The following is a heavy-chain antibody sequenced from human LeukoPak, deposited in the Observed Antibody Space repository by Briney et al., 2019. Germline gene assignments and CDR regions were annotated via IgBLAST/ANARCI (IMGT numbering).Heavy chain of an antibody. Sequence: SESLSLTCAVYGGSFSGYYWSWIRQPPRKGVEWIGEINHSGSTNYNPSLKSRVTISVDTSKNQFSLKLSSVTAADTAVYYCARLPYYYDSSGYYGGHYFDYWGQGTLVTVSS. CDR2: INHSGST. V-gene: IGHV4-34*01. D-gene: IGHD3-22*01. J-gene: IGHJ4*02. CDR1: GGSFSGYY. CDR3: ARLPYYYDSSGYYGGHYFDY.